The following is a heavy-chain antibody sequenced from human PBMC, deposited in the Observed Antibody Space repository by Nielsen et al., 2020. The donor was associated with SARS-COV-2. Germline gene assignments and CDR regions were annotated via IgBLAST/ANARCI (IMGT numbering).Heavy chain of an antibody. Sequence: SVKVSCKASGYTFTSYAMNWVRQAPGQGLEWMGWINTNTGNPTYAQGFTGRFVFSLDTSVSTAYLQISSLKAEDTAVYYCVREDSGSYLWWGGHDAFDIWGQGTMVTVSS. V-gene: IGHV7-4-1*02. J-gene: IGHJ3*02. D-gene: IGHD1-26*01. CDR2: INTNTGNP. CDR3: VREDSGSYLWWGGHDAFDI. CDR1: GYTFTSYA.